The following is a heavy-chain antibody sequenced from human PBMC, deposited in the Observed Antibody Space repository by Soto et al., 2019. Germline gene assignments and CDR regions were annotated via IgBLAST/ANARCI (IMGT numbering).Heavy chain of an antibody. CDR2: ISYDGSNK. D-gene: IGHD6-19*01. CDR1: GFTFSSYC. Sequence: RGSLRLSCAASGFTFSSYCMHWISQAPGKGLEWVAVISYDGSNKYYADSVKGRFTISRDNSKITLYLQMNSLRAEDTAVYYCAIEGLAVAALMYYLDDWGQGIVVTVSS. CDR3: AIEGLAVAALMYYLDD. J-gene: IGHJ4*02. V-gene: IGHV3-30*03.